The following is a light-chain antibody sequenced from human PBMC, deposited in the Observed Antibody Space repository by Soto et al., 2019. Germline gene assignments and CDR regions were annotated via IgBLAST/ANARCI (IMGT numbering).Light chain of an antibody. CDR3: SSYTSTRTYV. CDR1: SSDVGGYNY. Sequence: QSVLTQPASVSGSPGQSITISCTGTSSDVGGYNYVSWYQQHPGKAPKLMIYAVTDRPSGVSSRFSGSKSGNTASLTISGLQAEDEADYYCSSYTSTRTYVFGTGTKVTV. J-gene: IGLJ1*01. V-gene: IGLV2-14*01. CDR2: AVT.